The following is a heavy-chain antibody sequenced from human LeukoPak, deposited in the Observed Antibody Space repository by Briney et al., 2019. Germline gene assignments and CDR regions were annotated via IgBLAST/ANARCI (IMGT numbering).Heavy chain of an antibody. CDR3: AKDPPIAAAGTKVDDY. Sequence: GGSLRLSCAASGFTFSTYWMHWVRQAPGKGLVWLSRIRTDGGSTYYADSVKGRFTVSRDNAKNTLYLQMNSLRAEDTAVYYCAKDPPIAAAGTKVDDYWGQGTLVTVSS. V-gene: IGHV3-74*01. D-gene: IGHD6-13*01. J-gene: IGHJ4*02. CDR2: IRTDGGST. CDR1: GFTFSTYW.